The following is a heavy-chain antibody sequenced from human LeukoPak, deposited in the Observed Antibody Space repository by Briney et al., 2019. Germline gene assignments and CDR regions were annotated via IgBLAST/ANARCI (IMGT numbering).Heavy chain of an antibody. Sequence: PGGSLRLSCAASGFTFSSYAMSWVRQAPGKGLEWVSVISGSDTGTYYADSVKGRFTISRDNSKNTLYLQMNSLRAEGTAIYYCAKGASGRCSGTICYALDYWGQGTLVTVSS. CDR1: GFTFSSYA. D-gene: IGHD2-2*01. V-gene: IGHV3-23*01. CDR2: ISGSDTGT. CDR3: AKGASGRCSGTICYALDY. J-gene: IGHJ4*02.